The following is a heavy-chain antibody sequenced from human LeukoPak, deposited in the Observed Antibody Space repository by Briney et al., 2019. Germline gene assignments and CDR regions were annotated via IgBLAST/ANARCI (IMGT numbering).Heavy chain of an antibody. CDR3: ARTIYAYDSSYYFFDY. V-gene: IGHV4-38-2*02. CDR2: IYYSGST. D-gene: IGHD3-22*01. Sequence: PSETLSLTCTVSGYSISSGYYWGWIRQPPGKGLEWIGSIYYSGSTYYNPSLKSRVTISVDTSKNQFSLKLSSVTAADTAVYYCARTIYAYDSSYYFFDYWGQGILVTVSS. CDR1: GYSISSGYY. J-gene: IGHJ4*02.